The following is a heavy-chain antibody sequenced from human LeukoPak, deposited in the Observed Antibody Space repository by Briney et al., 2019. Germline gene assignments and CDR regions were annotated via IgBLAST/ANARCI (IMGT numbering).Heavy chain of an antibody. CDR2: ISGGGGST. V-gene: IGHV3-23*01. CDR3: VRDFIGRRVPYYFDC. J-gene: IGHJ4*02. CDR1: GFTFSSYA. Sequence: RAGGSLRLSCAATGFTFSSYAMSWVRQAPGKGLEWVSGISGGGGSTYYADSVKGRFTISRDNSKNTLYLQMNSLRAEDTAVYYCVRDFIGRRVPYYFDCWGQGTLVTVSS. D-gene: IGHD6-19*01.